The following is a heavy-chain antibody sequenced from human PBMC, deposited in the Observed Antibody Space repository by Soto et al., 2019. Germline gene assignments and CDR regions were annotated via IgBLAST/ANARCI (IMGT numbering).Heavy chain of an antibody. V-gene: IGHV4-39*01. CDR2: IYYSGNT. J-gene: IGHJ4*02. D-gene: IGHD6-6*01. Sequence: SETLSLTCTVSGVSISGSSYYWGWIRQPPGKGLEWIGNIYYSGNTYYNSSLKSRVTISVDTSENQFSLRLNSVTAADTAVYYCAKSISHRYGVDYWGQGTLVTVSS. CDR3: AKSISHRYGVDY. CDR1: GVSISGSSYY.